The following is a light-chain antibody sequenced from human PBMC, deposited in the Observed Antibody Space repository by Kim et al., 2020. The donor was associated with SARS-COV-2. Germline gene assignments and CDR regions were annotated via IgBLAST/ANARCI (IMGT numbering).Light chain of an antibody. Sequence: VSPGQTATIACSADRVGDKYVCWYQQRPGQSPVLVISQDSKRPSGIPERFSGSNSGNTATLTISGTEAMDEADYYCHAWDSGTWVFGGGTQLTVL. J-gene: IGLJ3*02. CDR3: HAWDSGTWV. CDR2: QDS. CDR1: RVGDKY. V-gene: IGLV3-1*01.